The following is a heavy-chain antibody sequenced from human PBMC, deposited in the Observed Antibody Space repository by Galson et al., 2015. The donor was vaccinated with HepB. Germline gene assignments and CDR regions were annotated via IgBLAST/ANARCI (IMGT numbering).Heavy chain of an antibody. CDR1: GFTFSSYS. D-gene: IGHD2-2*01. V-gene: IGHV3-21*01. CDR2: ISSSSSYI. CDR3: ARDEDIVVEPAARYYYYGMDV. J-gene: IGHJ6*02. Sequence: SLRLSCAASGFTFSSYSMNWVRQAPGKGLEWVSSISSSSSYIYYADSVKGRFTISRDNAKNSLYLQMNSLRAEDTAVYYCARDEDIVVEPAARYYYYGMDVWGQGTTVTVSS.